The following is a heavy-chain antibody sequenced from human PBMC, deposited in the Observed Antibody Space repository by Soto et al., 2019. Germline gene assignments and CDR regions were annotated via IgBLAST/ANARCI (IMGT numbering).Heavy chain of an antibody. V-gene: IGHV3-23*01. CDR3: AKAHIGAMAPFDS. CDR2: ISGSGGAT. D-gene: IGHD2-8*01. CDR1: GFSFSSYT. Sequence: PGVSLRLSCAASGFSFSSYTMSWVRQAPGKTLGWVSTISGSGGATYYADSVKGRFTISRDNSKNTLYLQVNSLRAEDTAVYYCAKAHIGAMAPFDSWGQGALVTVSS. J-gene: IGHJ4*02.